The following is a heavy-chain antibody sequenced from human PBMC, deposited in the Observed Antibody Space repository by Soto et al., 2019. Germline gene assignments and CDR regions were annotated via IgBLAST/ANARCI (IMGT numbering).Heavy chain of an antibody. Sequence: ASVKVSCKASGYTFTSYGISWVRQAPGQGLEWMGWISAYNGNTNYAQKLQGRVTMTTDTSTSTAYMELRSLRSDDTAVYYCARNPRAVAAMHMDVWGKGTMVTVSS. CDR2: ISAYNGNT. CDR1: GYTFTSYG. J-gene: IGHJ6*03. V-gene: IGHV1-18*01. D-gene: IGHD6-19*01. CDR3: ARNPRAVAAMHMDV.